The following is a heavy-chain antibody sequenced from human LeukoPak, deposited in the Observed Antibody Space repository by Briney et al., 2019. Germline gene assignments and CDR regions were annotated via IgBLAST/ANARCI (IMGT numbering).Heavy chain of an antibody. J-gene: IGHJ1*01. CDR2: LYYSGST. Sequence: SDPLSLTCTVSGASISTYYWSWLRQPPGKGLEWIGYLYYSGSTTYSPSLKSRVTMSVDTSKSQFSLKLNSVTAADTAIYYCARVRGTFETDWGQGTLVTVSS. D-gene: IGHD3-16*01. CDR1: GASISTYY. CDR3: ARVRGTFETD. V-gene: IGHV4-59*07.